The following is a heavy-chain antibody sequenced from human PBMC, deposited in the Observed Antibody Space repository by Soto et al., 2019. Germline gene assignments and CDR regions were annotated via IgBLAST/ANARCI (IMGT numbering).Heavy chain of an antibody. CDR3: APTVTVGIHFAFNS. D-gene: IGHD1-20*01. CDR2: ISPKSGGT. V-gene: IGHV1-2*04. J-gene: IGHJ4*02. Sequence: QVQLAQSGAEVKRLGASVKVSCKVSGYTSSAYFIHWVRQAPGQGLEWMGWISPKSGGTNYAQKFQGWVTMTWYTSIFTDLMELSRPRSADTATYYCAPTVTVGIHFAFNSWGLGTVVTVSS. CDR1: GYTSSAYF.